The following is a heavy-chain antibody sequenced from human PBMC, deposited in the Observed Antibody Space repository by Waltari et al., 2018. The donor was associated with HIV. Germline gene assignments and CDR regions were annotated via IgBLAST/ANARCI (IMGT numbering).Heavy chain of an antibody. J-gene: IGHJ4*02. D-gene: IGHD3-22*01. CDR3: ARVNSSGYYYDSDY. CDR2: ISSSSSTI. Sequence: EVQLVESGGGLVQPGGSLRLSCAASGFTFSSYTMNWVRKAPGKGLEWVSYISSSSSTIYYADSVKGRFTISRDNAKNSLYLQMNSLRAEDTAVYYCARVNSSGYYYDSDYWGQGTLVTVSS. V-gene: IGHV3-48*01. CDR1: GFTFSSYT.